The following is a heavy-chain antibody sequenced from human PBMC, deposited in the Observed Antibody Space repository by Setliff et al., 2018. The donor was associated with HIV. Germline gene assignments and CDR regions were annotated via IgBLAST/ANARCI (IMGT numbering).Heavy chain of an antibody. J-gene: IGHJ4*02. D-gene: IGHD1-26*01. Sequence: PSETLSLTCSVSGISINGYYWSWIRQSPRTRLEWIGYVSSIGNTNYNPSLKSRVTISVDTSKNQFSLQLNSVTAADTAVYFCAGTRAPYFFDFWGQGAQVTVSS. CDR3: AGTRAPYFFDF. V-gene: IGHV4-4*08. CDR2: VSSIGNT. CDR1: GISINGYY.